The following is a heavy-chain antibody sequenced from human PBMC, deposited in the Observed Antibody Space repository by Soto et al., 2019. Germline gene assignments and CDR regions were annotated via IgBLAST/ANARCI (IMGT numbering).Heavy chain of an antibody. J-gene: IGHJ6*02. CDR1: GYTFTGYY. CDR2: INPNSGGT. D-gene: IGHD6-13*01. CDR3: ARDQEGNLAAAGYYGMDV. V-gene: IGHV1-2*02. Sequence: ASVKVSCKASGYTFTGYYMHWVRQAPGQGLEWMGWINPNSGGTNYAQKFQGRVTMTRDTSISTAYMELSRLRSDDTAVYYCARDQEGNLAAAGYYGMDVWGQGNTVTVSS.